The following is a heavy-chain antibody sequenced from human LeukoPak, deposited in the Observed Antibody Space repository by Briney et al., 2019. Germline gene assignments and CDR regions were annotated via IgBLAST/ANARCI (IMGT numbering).Heavy chain of an antibody. V-gene: IGHV1-2*02. Sequence: ASVKVSCKASGYTFTGYYMHWVRQAPGQGLEWMGWINPNSGGTNYAQKFQGRVTMTRDTSISTAYMELSRLRSDDTAVYYCARVRYCSSTSCYIGWFDPWGQGTLATVSS. CDR2: INPNSGGT. J-gene: IGHJ5*02. CDR1: GYTFTGYY. CDR3: ARVRYCSSTSCYIGWFDP. D-gene: IGHD2-2*02.